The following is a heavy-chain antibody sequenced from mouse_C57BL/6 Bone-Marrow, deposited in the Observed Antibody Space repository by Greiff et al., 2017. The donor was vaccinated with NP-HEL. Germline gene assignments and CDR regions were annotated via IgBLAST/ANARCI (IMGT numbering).Heavy chain of an antibody. CDR2: INPNNGGT. J-gene: IGHJ4*01. V-gene: IGHV1-18*01. CDR3: ARKSDDGYYDNAMDY. Sequence: EVQLQQSGPELVKPGASVKIPCKASGYTFTDYNMDWVKQSHGKSLEWIGDINPNNGGTIYNQKFKGKATLTVDKSSSTAYMELRSLTSEDTAVYYCARKSDDGYYDNAMDYWGQGTSVTVSS. D-gene: IGHD2-3*01. CDR1: GYTFTDYN.